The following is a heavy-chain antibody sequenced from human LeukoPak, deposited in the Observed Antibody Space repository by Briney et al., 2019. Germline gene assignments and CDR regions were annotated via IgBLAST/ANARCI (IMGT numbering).Heavy chain of an antibody. CDR2: ISSSSSYI. CDR1: GFTFSSYA. Sequence: GGSLRLSCAASGFTFSSYAMRWVRQAPGKGLEWFSSISSSSSYIYYADSVKGRFTISRDNAKNSLYLQMNSLRAEDTAVYYCAKATLRGSSLDYWGQGTLVTVSS. J-gene: IGHJ4*02. V-gene: IGHV3-21*01. CDR3: AKATLRGSSLDY. D-gene: IGHD6-13*01.